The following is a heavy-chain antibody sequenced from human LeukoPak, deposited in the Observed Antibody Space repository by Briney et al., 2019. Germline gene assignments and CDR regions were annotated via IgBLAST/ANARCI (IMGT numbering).Heavy chain of an antibody. Sequence: PSETLSLTCTVSGGPISSYYWSWIRQPPGKGLEWIGYITYSGSTNYNPSLESQVTISLDTSKNQFSLKLTSVTAADTAVYYCARDRGSSGNNYYFDYWGQGTLVTASS. CDR2: ITYSGST. CDR3: ARDRGSSGNNYYFDY. V-gene: IGHV4-59*01. J-gene: IGHJ4*02. CDR1: GGPISSYY. D-gene: IGHD6-19*01.